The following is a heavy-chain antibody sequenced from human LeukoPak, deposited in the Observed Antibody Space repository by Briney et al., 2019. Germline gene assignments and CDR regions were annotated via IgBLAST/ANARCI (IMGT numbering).Heavy chain of an antibody. J-gene: IGHJ4*02. D-gene: IGHD2-2*02. CDR3: ARDRGLGYCSSTSCYNNYFDY. V-gene: IGHV3-21*01. CDR1: GFTFSSYS. Sequence: PGGSLRLSCAASGFTFSSYSMNWVRQAPGKGLEWVSSISSSSSYIYYADSVKGRFTISRDNAKNSLCLQMNSLRAEDTAVYYCARDRGLGYCSSTSCYNNYFDYWGQGTLVTVSS. CDR2: ISSSSSYI.